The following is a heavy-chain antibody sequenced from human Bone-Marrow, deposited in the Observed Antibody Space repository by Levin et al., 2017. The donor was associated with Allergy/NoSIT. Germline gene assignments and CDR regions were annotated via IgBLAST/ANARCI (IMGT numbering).Heavy chain of an antibody. Sequence: LSQTLSLTCTVSSDSLSGYYWAWIRQSAGTGLQWLGRVFLTGTTDYNPSLRGRLSISVDTSKKQFSLNLDSVTAADTAVYFCARDTGYGNNYYFDLWGRGILVTVSS. J-gene: IGHJ2*01. CDR1: SDSLSGYY. D-gene: IGHD4-23*01. CDR3: ARDTGYGNNYYFDL. CDR2: VFLTGTT. V-gene: IGHV4-4*07.